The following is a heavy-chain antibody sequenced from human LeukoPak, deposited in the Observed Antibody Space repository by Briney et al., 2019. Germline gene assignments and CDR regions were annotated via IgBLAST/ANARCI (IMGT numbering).Heavy chain of an antibody. Sequence: GGSLRLSCAASGFTFSSYWMSWVRQAPGKGLEWVANIKEDGSEKKYVDSVKGRFTISRDNAKNSLYVQMNGLRAEDTAVYYCVRDGGGAEDYWGQGTLVTVSS. V-gene: IGHV3-7*01. CDR1: GFTFSSYW. D-gene: IGHD3-16*01. CDR3: VRDGGGAEDY. CDR2: IKEDGSEK. J-gene: IGHJ4*02.